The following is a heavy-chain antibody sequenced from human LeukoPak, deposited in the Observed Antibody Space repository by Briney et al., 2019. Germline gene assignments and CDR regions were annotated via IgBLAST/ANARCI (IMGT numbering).Heavy chain of an antibody. CDR1: GYTFTTSW. CDR3: AKPGYSASFEL. Sequence: GESLKISCQASGYTFTTSWIGWVRQLPGTGLEWMAIIYPSDSDTRYNPSFQGQVTTSADKSINTAYLSWSSLKASDSAIYYCAKPGYSASFELWGQGTTVTVSS. D-gene: IGHD5-12*01. J-gene: IGHJ3*01. V-gene: IGHV5-51*01. CDR2: IYPSDSDT.